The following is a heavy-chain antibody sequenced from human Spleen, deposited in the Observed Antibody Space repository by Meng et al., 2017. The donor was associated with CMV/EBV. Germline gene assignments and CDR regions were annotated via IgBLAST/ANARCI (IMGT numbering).Heavy chain of an antibody. CDR2: TSYDGTNN. CDR1: GFTFNAYD. J-gene: IGHJ1*01. V-gene: IGHV3-30*04. CDR3: ARDDGYFQH. Sequence: RRSCAASGFTFNAYDMHWVRQAPGKGLEWVAVTSYDGTNNYYADSVKGRFTISRDNSKNSLYLQMNSLRTEDTAVYYCARDDGYFQHWGPGTLVTVSS.